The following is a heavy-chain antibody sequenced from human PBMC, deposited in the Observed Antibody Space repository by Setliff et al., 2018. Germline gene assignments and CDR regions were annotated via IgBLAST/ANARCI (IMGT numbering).Heavy chain of an antibody. CDR3: ARDDTAMVSGFDY. Sequence: PSETLSLTCTVSGGSISSYYWSWIRRPPGKGLEWIGYIYTSGSTNYNPSLKSRVTISVDTSKNQFSLKLSSVTAADTAVYYCARDDTAMVSGFDYWGQGTLVTVSS. J-gene: IGHJ4*02. V-gene: IGHV4-4*08. D-gene: IGHD5-18*01. CDR1: GGSISSYY. CDR2: IYTSGST.